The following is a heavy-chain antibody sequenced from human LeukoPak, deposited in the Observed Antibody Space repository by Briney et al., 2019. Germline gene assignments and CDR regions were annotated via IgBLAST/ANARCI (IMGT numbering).Heavy chain of an antibody. CDR3: ARDYSGYVDFDY. V-gene: IGHV3-21*01. Sequence: GGSLRLSCAASGFTFSSYSMNWVRQAPGKGLEWVSSISSSSSYIYYADSVKGRFTISRDNAKNSLYLQMNSLRAEDTAVYYCARDYSGYVDFDYWGQGTLVTVSS. CDR1: GFTFSSYS. D-gene: IGHD5-12*01. J-gene: IGHJ4*02. CDR2: ISSSSSYI.